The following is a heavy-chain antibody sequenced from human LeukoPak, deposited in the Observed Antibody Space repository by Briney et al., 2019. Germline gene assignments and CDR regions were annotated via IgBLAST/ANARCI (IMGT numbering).Heavy chain of an antibody. D-gene: IGHD4-17*01. J-gene: IGHJ6*02. V-gene: IGHV1-8*01. CDR3: ARGVGNDYGEKDYYYGVDV. CDR1: GYTFTSYD. CDR2: MNPNSGNT. Sequence: ASVKVSCKASGYTFTSYDINWVRQATGQGLEWMGWMNPNSGNTGYAQKFQGRVTMTRNTSISTAYMELSSLRSEDTAVYYCARGVGNDYGEKDYYYGVDVWGQGTTVTVSS.